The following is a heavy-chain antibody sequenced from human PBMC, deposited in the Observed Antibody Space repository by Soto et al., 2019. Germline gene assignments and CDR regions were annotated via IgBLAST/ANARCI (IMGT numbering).Heavy chain of an antibody. J-gene: IGHJ4*02. CDR3: AKALGLELQGNFYFDY. CDR2: ISGSGGST. CDR1: RFTLSSYA. D-gene: IGHD1-7*01. Sequence: EVQLLESGGGLVQPGESLRLSCAASRFTLSSYAMTWVRQAPGKGLEWVSGISGSGGSTTYADSVKGRFTISRDNSKNTLYLQMNSPRAEDTAVYYCAKALGLELQGNFYFDYWGQGTLVTVSS. V-gene: IGHV3-23*01.